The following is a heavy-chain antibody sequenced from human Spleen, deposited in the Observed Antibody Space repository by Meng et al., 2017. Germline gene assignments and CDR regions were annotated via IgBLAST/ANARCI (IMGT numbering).Heavy chain of an antibody. V-gene: IGHV4-34*02. CDR2: IGHSGFT. CDR3: ARAEGNWNFVY. Sequence: QVQQQQWGAGLLKPSETLSLTCAVDGGSSSGYYWSSSGYYWGWIRQAPGKGLEWIGSIGHSGFTYYTPSVRSRVTVSIDTSKNQFSLNLSSVTAADTAVYYCARAEGNWNFVYWGQGTLVTVSS. J-gene: IGHJ4*02. D-gene: IGHD1-20*01. CDR1: GGSSSGYY.